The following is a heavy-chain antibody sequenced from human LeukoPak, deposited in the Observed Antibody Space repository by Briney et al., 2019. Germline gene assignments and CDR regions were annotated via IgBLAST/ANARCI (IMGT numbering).Heavy chain of an antibody. CDR2: INPSGGST. Sequence: GASVKVSCKASRYTFTSYYMHWVRQAPGHGLEWMGIINPSGGSTSYAQNFQGRVTITAGKSTSTAYMELSSLRSEDTAVYYCATDGGYYYDSAGRGNYWGQGTLVTVSS. V-gene: IGHV1-46*01. CDR1: RYTFTSYY. D-gene: IGHD3-22*01. CDR3: ATDGGYYYDSAGRGNY. J-gene: IGHJ4*02.